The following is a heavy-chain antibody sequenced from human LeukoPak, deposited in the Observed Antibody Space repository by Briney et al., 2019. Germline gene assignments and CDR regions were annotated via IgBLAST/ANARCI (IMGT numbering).Heavy chain of an antibody. J-gene: IGHJ6*03. D-gene: IGHD1-1*01. CDR3: ATTGYYYYYMDV. V-gene: IGHV1-2*02. CDR1: GYTFTGYY. CDR2: INPNSGGT. Sequence: ASVKVSCKASGYTFTGYYMHWVRQAPGQGLEWMGWINPNSGGTNYAQKFQGRVTMTRDTSISTAYMELSRLRSEDTAVYYCATTGYYYYYMDVWGKGTTVTVSS.